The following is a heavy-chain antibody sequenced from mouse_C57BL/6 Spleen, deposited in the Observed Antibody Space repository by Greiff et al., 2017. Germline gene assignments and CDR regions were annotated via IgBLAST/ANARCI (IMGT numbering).Heavy chain of an antibody. CDR3: ATHCNYVRYVAY. CDR1: GYTFTSYW. Sequence: QVQLQQPGAELVKPGASVKLSCKASGYTFTSYWMHWVKQRPGQGLEWIGMIHPNSGSTNYNEKFKSKATLTVDKSSSTAYMQLSSLTSEDSAVYYCATHCNYVRYVAYWGQGTRVTVSA. V-gene: IGHV1-64*01. J-gene: IGHJ3*01. D-gene: IGHD2-1*01. CDR2: IHPNSGST.